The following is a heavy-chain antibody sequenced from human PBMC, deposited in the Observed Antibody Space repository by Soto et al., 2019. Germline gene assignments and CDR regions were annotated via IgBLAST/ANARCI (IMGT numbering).Heavy chain of an antibody. CDR2: IFSNDEK. CDR1: GFSLSNARMG. CDR3: ARTLTIFQSAGGFDP. V-gene: IGHV2-26*01. D-gene: IGHD3-3*01. J-gene: IGHJ5*02. Sequence: QVTLNESGPVLVKPTETLTLTCTVSGFSLSNARMGVSWIRQPPGKALEWLAHIFSNDEKSYSTSLNSRLTISMDISKGQVVLTRTDMDPVDTATYYCARTLTIFQSAGGFDPWGQGTLVNVSS.